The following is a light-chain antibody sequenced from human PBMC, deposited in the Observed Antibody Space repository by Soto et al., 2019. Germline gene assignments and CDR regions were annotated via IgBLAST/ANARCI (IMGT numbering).Light chain of an antibody. Sequence: EIVLTQSPGTLSLSPGESATLSCRASQSVGRNYLAWFQHKPDQAPRLLIYDASNRATGVPARFSGSGSGTDFTLSISRLEPEDFAAYYCHQYDISPLTFGGGTTVEIK. CDR1: QSVGRNY. CDR2: DAS. J-gene: IGKJ4*01. CDR3: HQYDISPLT. V-gene: IGKV3-20*01.